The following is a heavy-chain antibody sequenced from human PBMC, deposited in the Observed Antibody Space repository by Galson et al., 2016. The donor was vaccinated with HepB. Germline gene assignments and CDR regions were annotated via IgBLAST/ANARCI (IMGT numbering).Heavy chain of an antibody. CDR3: ARDPTRPWANDASDI. CDR1: GYSISGGYC. D-gene: IGHD1-1*01. V-gene: IGHV4-38-2*02. Sequence: ETLSLTCAVSGYSISGGYCWGWIRQPPGKGLEWIGNICHSGNTYFNPSLESRVTISVDTSKNQFSLEVNSVTAADTAVYYCARDPTRPWANDASDIWGQGTMVTVSS. J-gene: IGHJ3*02. CDR2: ICHSGNT.